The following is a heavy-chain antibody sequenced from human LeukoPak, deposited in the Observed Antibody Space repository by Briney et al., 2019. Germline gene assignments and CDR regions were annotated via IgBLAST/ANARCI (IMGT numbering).Heavy chain of an antibody. CDR2: VNPNSGGT. Sequence: ASVKVSCKASGFTFTGYYIHWVRQAPGQGLEWMGWVNPNSGGTKYAQKFQGRVSMTSDTSISTAYMELSRLTSDDTAVCYCARDTYGGNWSLGYWGQGTLVTVSS. D-gene: IGHD4-23*01. CDR3: ARDTYGGNWSLGY. CDR1: GFTFTGYY. J-gene: IGHJ4*02. V-gene: IGHV1-2*02.